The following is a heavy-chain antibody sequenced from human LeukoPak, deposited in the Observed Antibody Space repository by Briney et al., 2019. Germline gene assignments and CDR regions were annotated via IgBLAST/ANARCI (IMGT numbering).Heavy chain of an antibody. CDR3: AKDTSDYGDFYNWFDR. Sequence: GRSQTLSCPRSGCTFDAYAMRCVRQAPGKGLDWVSGVSRNSGSIGYADSVKGRFTISRDNAKNSLYLQMNSLRAEDTALYYCAKDTSDYGDFYNWFDRWGQGTLVTVSS. V-gene: IGHV3-9*01. CDR1: GCTFDAYA. CDR2: VSRNSGSI. D-gene: IGHD4-17*01. J-gene: IGHJ5*02.